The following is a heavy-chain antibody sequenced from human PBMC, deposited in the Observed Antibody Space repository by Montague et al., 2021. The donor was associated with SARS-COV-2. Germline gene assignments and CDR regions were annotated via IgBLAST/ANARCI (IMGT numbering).Heavy chain of an antibody. J-gene: IGHJ1*01. CDR1: GVSVTDYY. CDR3: VRHPQYDGLNGPPDF. V-gene: IGHV4-59*08. Sequence: SETLSLTCAVYGVSVTDYYWSWIRQPPGKGLEWVGEVMYNKGTNFNPSLKSRVAISVDTSKNQFSLRLTSVTAADTAFYYCVRHPQYDGLNGPPDFWGQGTLVTVSS. D-gene: IGHD3-9*01. CDR2: VMYNKGT.